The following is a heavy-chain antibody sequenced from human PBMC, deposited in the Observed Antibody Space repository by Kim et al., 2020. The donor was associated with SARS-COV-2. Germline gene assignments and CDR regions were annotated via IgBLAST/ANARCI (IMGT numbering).Heavy chain of an antibody. V-gene: IGHV4-59*09. CDR3: VRGSGYYHYYYYYGMDV. J-gene: IGHJ6*02. D-gene: IGHD3-3*01. Sequence: LKSRVTISVDTSKNQFSLKLSSVTAADTAVYYCVRGSGYYHYYYYYGMDVWGQGTTVTVSS.